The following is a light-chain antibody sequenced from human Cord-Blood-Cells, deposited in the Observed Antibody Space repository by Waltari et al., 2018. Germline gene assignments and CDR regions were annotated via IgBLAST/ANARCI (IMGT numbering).Light chain of an antibody. J-gene: IGKJ2*01. CDR1: QSVSSSY. CDR2: GAS. Sequence: EIVLTQSPGTLSLSPGERATLSCRARQSVSSSYLAWYQQKPGQAPRLLIYGASSRATGIPDRFSGSGSGTDFTLTISRLEPEEFAVYYCQQYGSSPYTFGQGTKLESK. V-gene: IGKV3-20*01. CDR3: QQYGSSPYT.